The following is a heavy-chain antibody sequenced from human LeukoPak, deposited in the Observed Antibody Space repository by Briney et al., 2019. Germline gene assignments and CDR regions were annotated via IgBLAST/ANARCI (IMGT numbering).Heavy chain of an antibody. D-gene: IGHD3-10*01. CDR3: ASFGSGKYYRFDS. Sequence: ASVKVSCKAPGYTFTDYYMNWVRQAPGQGLEWMGWINPNSGGTNYAQKFQGRVTMTRDTSISTAYMEVSKLRSDDTAVYYCASFGSGKYYRFDSWGQGTLVTVSS. V-gene: IGHV1-2*02. J-gene: IGHJ4*02. CDR1: GYTFTDYY. CDR2: INPNSGGT.